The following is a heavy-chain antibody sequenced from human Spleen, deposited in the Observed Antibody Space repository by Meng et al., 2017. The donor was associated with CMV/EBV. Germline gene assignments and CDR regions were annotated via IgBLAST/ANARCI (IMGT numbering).Heavy chain of an antibody. CDR1: GGSISNYY. J-gene: IGHJ4*02. V-gene: IGHV4-59*01. CDR2: IYYDGST. D-gene: IGHD7-27*01. Sequence: GSLRLSCTVSGGSISNYYWGWIRRPPGKGLEWIGCIYYDGSTNYNPSLKSRVTISLDTSKKQFSLKLRSVTAADTAVYYCARLTDLGTGEGEDYWGQGTLVTVSS. CDR3: ARLTDLGTGEGEDY.